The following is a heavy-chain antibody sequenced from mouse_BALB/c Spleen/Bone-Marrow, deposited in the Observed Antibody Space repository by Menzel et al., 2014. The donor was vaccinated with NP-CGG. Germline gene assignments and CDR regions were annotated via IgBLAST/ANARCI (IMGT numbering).Heavy chain of an antibody. CDR3: ARYDGPAWFAY. CDR2: INPSNGRT. Sequence: VQLQQSGAELVMPGASVRLSCKASGYSFTTYWIHWVKQRPGQGLEWIGEINPSNGRTNYNEKFKSKATLTVDKSSSTAYMQLSSLTSEDSAVYYCARYDGPAWFAYWGQGTLVTVSA. J-gene: IGHJ3*01. V-gene: IGHV1S81*02. CDR1: GYSFTTYW. D-gene: IGHD2-3*01.